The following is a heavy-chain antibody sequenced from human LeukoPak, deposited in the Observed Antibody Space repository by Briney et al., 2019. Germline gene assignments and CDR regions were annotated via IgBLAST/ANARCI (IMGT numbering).Heavy chain of an antibody. D-gene: IGHD2-15*01. Sequence: PGGSLTLSCPASRFSFSSYTMNWVRQAPGKGLEWLSSISSSSSYIYSADSLKGRFTISRDNAKNSLYLQMNSLRGEDTAVYYCARDLASGWFDPWGQGTLVTVSS. V-gene: IGHV3-21*01. CDR1: RFSFSSYT. J-gene: IGHJ5*02. CDR3: ARDLASGWFDP. CDR2: ISSSSSYI.